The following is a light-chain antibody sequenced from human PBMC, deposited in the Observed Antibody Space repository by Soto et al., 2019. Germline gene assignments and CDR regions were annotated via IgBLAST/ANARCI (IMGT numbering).Light chain of an antibody. Sequence: EIVLTQSPGTLSLSPGGRATLSCRASQSIDRNYLAWYQQIPGQAPRMVIHTASSRATGIPDRFSGSGSGTDFTLTINRLEPEDFAVYYCQQYERSPLTFGGGTKVDIK. J-gene: IGKJ4*01. CDR3: QQYERSPLT. CDR1: QSIDRNY. V-gene: IGKV3-20*01. CDR2: TAS.